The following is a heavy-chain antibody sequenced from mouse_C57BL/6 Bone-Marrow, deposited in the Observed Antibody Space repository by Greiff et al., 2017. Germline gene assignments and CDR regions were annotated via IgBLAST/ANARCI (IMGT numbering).Heavy chain of an antibody. CDR3: ARRPDGDWYFDV. J-gene: IGHJ1*03. CDR2: IYPGGGYT. Sequence: VKVVESGAELVRPGTSVKMSCKASGYTFTNYWIGWAKQRPGHGLEWIGDIYPGGGYTNYNEKFKGKATLTADKSSSTAYMQFSSLTSEDSAIYYCARRPDGDWYFDVWGTGTTVTVSS. CDR1: GYTFTNYW. V-gene: IGHV1-63*01.